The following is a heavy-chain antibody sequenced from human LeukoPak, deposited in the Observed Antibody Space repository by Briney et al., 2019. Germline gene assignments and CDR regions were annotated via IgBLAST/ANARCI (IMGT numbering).Heavy chain of an antibody. D-gene: IGHD2-21*02. CDR1: GYTFTSYG. V-gene: IGHV1-18*01. J-gene: IGHJ3*01. Sequence: ASVKVSCKASGYTFTSYGISWVRQAPGQGLEWMGWISAYNGNTNYAQKLQGRVTMTTDTSTSTAYMELRSLRSDDTAVYYCARAAAHIVVVTALFTWGQGIMVTVSS. CDR3: ARAAAHIVVVTALFT. CDR2: ISAYNGNT.